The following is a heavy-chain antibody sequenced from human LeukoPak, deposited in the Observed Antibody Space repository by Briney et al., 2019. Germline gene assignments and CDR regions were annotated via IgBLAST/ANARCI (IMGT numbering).Heavy chain of an antibody. Sequence: GGSLRLSCAASGFTFSSYSMHWVRQAPGRGLEWASSISGSSTFIFYADSVKGRFTISRDNAKNSLYLQMNSLRAEDTAVYYCARSPTSDSFDDWGQGTLVAVSS. CDR1: GFTFSSYS. J-gene: IGHJ4*02. CDR3: ARSPTSDSFDD. V-gene: IGHV3-21*01. CDR2: ISGSSTFI.